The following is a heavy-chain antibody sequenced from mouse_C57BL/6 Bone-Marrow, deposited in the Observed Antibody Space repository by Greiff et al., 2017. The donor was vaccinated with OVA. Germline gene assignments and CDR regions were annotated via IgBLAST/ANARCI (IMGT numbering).Heavy chain of an antibody. Sequence: EVKLVESGGGLVQSGRSLRLSCATSGFTFSDFYMEWVRQAPGKGLEWIAASRNKANDYTTEYSASVKGRFIVSRDTSQSILYLQMNALRAEDTAIYYCARAPYYGSSYWYFDVWCTGTTVTVSS. CDR2: SRNKANDYTT. D-gene: IGHD1-1*01. J-gene: IGHJ1*03. V-gene: IGHV7-1*01. CDR1: GFTFSDFY. CDR3: ARAPYYGSSYWYFDV.